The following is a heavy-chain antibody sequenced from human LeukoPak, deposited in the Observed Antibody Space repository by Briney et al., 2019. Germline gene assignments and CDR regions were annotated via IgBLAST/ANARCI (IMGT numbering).Heavy chain of an antibody. CDR3: ARSELSSGWSFDY. CDR1: GGSFSGYY. Sequence: SETLSLTCAVYGGSFSGYYWSWIRQPPGKGLEWIGEINHSGSTNYNPSLKSRVTISVDTSKNQFSLKLSSVTAADTAVYYCARSELSSGWSFDYWGQGTLVTVFS. D-gene: IGHD6-19*01. V-gene: IGHV4-34*01. J-gene: IGHJ4*02. CDR2: INHSGST.